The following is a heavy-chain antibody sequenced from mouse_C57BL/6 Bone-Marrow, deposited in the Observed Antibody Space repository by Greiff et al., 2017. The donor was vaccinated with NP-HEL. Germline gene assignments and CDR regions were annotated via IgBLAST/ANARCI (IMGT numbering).Heavy chain of an antibody. Sequence: VQLVESGAELARPGASVKLSCKASGYTFTSYGISWVKQRTGQGLEWIGEISPRSGNTYYNEKFKGKATLPADKSSSTAYMELRSLTSEDSAVYFCARDYYGSSLRGYWGQGTTLTVSS. D-gene: IGHD1-1*01. CDR3: ARDYYGSSLRGY. CDR2: ISPRSGNT. CDR1: GYTFTSYG. J-gene: IGHJ2*01. V-gene: IGHV1-81*01.